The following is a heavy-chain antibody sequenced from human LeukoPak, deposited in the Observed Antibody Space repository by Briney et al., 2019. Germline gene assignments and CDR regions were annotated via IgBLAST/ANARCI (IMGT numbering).Heavy chain of an antibody. V-gene: IGHV3-7*01. J-gene: IGHJ4*02. Sequence: GGSLRLSCAASGFTISGYRMSWVRQAPGRGLEWVASIKQDGTEKYYVDSVKGRFTVSRDNSENSLYLQMNSLRAEDTAVYYCARLTSGVTTFVYWGQGTLVTVSS. D-gene: IGHD1-1*01. CDR1: GFTISGYR. CDR2: IKQDGTEK. CDR3: ARLTSGVTTFVY.